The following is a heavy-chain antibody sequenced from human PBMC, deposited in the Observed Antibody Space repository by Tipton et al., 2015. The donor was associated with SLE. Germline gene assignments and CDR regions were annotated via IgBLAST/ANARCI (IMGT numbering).Heavy chain of an antibody. V-gene: IGHV4-34*01. D-gene: IGHD2-2*01. CDR1: GGSFSGYY. CDR3: ARYCSSTSFGYYFDY. CDR2: INHSGST. Sequence: GLVKPSETLSLTCAVYGGSFSGYYWSWIRQPPGKGLEWIGEINHSGSTNYNPSLKSRVTISVDTSKNQFSLKLSSVTAADTAVYYCARYCSSTSFGYYFDYWGQGTLVTVSS. J-gene: IGHJ4*02.